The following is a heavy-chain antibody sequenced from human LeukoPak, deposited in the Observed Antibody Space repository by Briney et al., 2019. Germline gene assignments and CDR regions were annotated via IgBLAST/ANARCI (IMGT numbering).Heavy chain of an antibody. V-gene: IGHV3-15*01. CDR2: IKSKTDGGTT. Sequence: GRSLRLSCAASGFTFSRYWMSWVRQAPGKGLEWVGRIKSKTDGGTTDYAAPVKGRFTISRDDSKNTLYLQMNTLKTEDTAVYYCSTGAATGFDYWGQGTLVTVSS. CDR1: GFTFSRYW. J-gene: IGHJ4*02. CDR3: STGAATGFDY. D-gene: IGHD2-15*01.